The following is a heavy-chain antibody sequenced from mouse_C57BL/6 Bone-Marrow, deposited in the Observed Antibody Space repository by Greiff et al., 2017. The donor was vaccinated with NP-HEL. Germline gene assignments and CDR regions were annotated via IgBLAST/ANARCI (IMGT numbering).Heavy chain of an antibody. J-gene: IGHJ1*03. D-gene: IGHD2-4*01. CDR2: IWRGGST. V-gene: IGHV2-5*01. CDR3: ATYYDYDVGYWYFDV. CDR1: GFSLTSSG. Sequence: QVQLQQSGPGLVQPSQSLSITCTVSGFSLTSSGVHWVRQSPGKGLEWLGVIWRGGSTDYNAAFMSRLSIPQDNSKSQVFFKMNSLQADDTAIYYCATYYDYDVGYWYFDVWGTGTTVTVSS.